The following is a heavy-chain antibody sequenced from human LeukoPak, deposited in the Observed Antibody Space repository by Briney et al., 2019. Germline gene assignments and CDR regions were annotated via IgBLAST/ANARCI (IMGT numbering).Heavy chain of an antibody. V-gene: IGHV4-34*01. CDR3: ARGTYYYGSGSYQGAFDI. J-gene: IGHJ3*02. CDR2: INHSGST. CDR1: GGSFSGYY. Sequence: SETLSLTCAVYGGSFSGYYWSWIRQPPGKGLEWIGEINHSGSTNYNPSLKSRVTISVDTSKNQFSLKLSSVTAADTAVYYCARGTYYYGSGSYQGAFDIWGQGTMVTVSS. D-gene: IGHD3-10*01.